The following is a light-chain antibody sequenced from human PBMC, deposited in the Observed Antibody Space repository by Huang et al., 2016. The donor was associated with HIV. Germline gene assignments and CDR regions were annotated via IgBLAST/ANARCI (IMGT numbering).Light chain of an antibody. CDR3: QQRSHWPLT. CDR1: QSIDSH. Sequence: EIVLTQSPATLSLSPGERATLSCRASQSIDSHLAWYQQKVGKAPRLLIYDGSNRATRSPARFSGSGSGADFTLTIDNLESEDFAVYFCQQRSHWPLTFGGGSRVEI. CDR2: DGS. V-gene: IGKV3-11*01. J-gene: IGKJ4*01.